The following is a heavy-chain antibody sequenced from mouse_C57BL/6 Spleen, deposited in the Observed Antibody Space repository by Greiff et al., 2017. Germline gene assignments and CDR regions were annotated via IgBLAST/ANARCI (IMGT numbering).Heavy chain of an antibody. CDR2: INPYNGGT. D-gene: IGHD1-1*01. CDR1: GYTFTDYY. Sequence: VQLKQSGPVLVKPGASVKMSCKASGYTFTDYYMNWVKQSHGKSLEWIGVINPYNGGTSYNQKFKGKATLTVDKSSGTAYMELNSLTSEDSTVYYCARITSDFAYWGQGTTLTVSS. CDR3: ARITSDFAY. V-gene: IGHV1-19*01. J-gene: IGHJ2*01.